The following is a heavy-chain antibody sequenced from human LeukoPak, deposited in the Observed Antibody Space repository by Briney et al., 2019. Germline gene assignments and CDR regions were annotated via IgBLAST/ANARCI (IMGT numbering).Heavy chain of an antibody. J-gene: IGHJ4*02. Sequence: SETLFLTCAVYGGSFSGYYWSWIRQPPGKGLEWIGEINHSGSTNYNPSLKSRVTISVDTSKNQFSLKLSSVTAADTAVSYCARGAPSYYYGSGSTRIDYWGQGTLVTVSS. CDR3: ARGAPSYYYGSGSTRIDY. CDR2: INHSGST. D-gene: IGHD3-10*01. V-gene: IGHV4-34*01. CDR1: GGSFSGYY.